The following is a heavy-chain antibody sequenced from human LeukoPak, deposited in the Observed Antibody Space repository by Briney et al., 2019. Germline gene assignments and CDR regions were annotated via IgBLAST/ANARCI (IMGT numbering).Heavy chain of an antibody. Sequence: SETLSLTCTVSGGSISSSSYYWSWIRQPPGKGLQWIGYIYYSGNTYYNPSLKSRVTISVDTSKNQFSLKLSSVTAADTAVYYCARDLTAQNWFDPWGQGTLVTVSS. V-gene: IGHV4-39*07. CDR1: GGSISSSSYY. J-gene: IGHJ5*02. CDR2: IYYSGNT. CDR3: ARDLTAQNWFDP.